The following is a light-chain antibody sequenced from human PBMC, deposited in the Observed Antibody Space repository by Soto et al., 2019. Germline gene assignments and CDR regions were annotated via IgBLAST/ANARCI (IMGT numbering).Light chain of an antibody. CDR1: QGITSY. CDR2: GAS. CDR3: QQTRSYPST. Sequence: IQLTQSPSSLSASVGDSVTITCRASQGITSYLAWYQQKPGKAPNLLIYGASTLQSGVPSRFSGSASGTDFTLTINSLQAEDFATYYCQQTRSYPSTFGGGTKVDIK. J-gene: IGKJ4*01. V-gene: IGKV1-9*01.